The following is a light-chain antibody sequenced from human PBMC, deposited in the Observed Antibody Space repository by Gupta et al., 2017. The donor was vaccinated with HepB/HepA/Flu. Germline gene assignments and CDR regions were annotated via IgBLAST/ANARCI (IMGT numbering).Light chain of an antibody. CDR2: GAS. V-gene: IGKV3-15*01. CDR1: QSVSSN. J-gene: IGKJ1*01. CDR3: QQYNNWPWT. Sequence: IGLTQSPASLSSSPGARATLSCRASQSVSSNLAWYQQKPGQAPRLLIYGASTRATGIPARFSGSGSGTEFTLTISSLQAEDFAVYYCQQYNNWPWTFGQGTKVEIK.